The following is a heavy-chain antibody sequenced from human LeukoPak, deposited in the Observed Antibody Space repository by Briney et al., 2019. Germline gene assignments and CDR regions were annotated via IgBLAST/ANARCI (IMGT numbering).Heavy chain of an antibody. CDR2: VSGSGDTT. CDR1: GFSFGNHA. D-gene: IGHD4-11*01. Sequence: PGGSLRLSCAASGFSFGNHAMIWVRQAAGKGLEWVSVVSGSGDTTHYADSVRGRFTAFRDNSKNTLFLLLDSLRAEDTAIYYCAKGGYSNLGYYYYMDVWGKGTTVTVSS. V-gene: IGHV3-23*01. J-gene: IGHJ6*03. CDR3: AKGGYSNLGYYYYMDV.